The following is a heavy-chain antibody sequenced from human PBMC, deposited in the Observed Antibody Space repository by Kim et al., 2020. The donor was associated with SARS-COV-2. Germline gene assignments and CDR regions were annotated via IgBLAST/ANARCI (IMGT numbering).Heavy chain of an antibody. J-gene: IGHJ6*02. CDR1: GFTFSSYA. V-gene: IGHV3-23*01. Sequence: GGSLRLSCAASGFTFSSYAMSWVRQAPGKGLEWVSAISGSGGSTYYADSVKGRFTISRDNSKNTLYLQMNSLRAEDTAVYYCAKDGWELLLDYYYGMDVWGQGTTVTVSS. CDR3: AKDGWELLLDYYYGMDV. D-gene: IGHD1-26*01. CDR2: ISGSGGST.